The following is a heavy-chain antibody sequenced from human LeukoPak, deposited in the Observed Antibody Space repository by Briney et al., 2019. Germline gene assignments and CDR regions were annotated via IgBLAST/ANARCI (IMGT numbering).Heavy chain of an antibody. V-gene: IGHV4-39*07. CDR3: ATPLFTYGDFDAFDI. D-gene: IGHD4-17*01. Sequence: PSETLSLTCTVSGNSISSSSYYWGWIRQPPGTGLEWIGSIYYSGSTYYNPSLKSRVTISVDTSKNQFSLKLSSVAAADTAVYYCATPLFTYGDFDAFDIWGQGTMVTVSS. CDR2: IYYSGST. J-gene: IGHJ3*02. CDR1: GNSISSSSYY.